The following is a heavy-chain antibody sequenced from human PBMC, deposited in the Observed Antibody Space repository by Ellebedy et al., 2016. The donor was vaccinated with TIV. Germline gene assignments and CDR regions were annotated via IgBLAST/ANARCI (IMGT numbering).Heavy chain of an antibody. Sequence: PGGSLRLSCAASGFTFSSYWMTWVRQAPGKGLEWVANIRQDGSRVNYVDSVKGRFTISRDNSKNTLYLQMNSLRAEDTAVYYCAREVVGGQGDMDVWGQGTTVTVSS. CDR2: IRQDGSRV. V-gene: IGHV3-7*01. CDR3: AREVVGGQGDMDV. D-gene: IGHD2-15*01. J-gene: IGHJ6*02. CDR1: GFTFSSYW.